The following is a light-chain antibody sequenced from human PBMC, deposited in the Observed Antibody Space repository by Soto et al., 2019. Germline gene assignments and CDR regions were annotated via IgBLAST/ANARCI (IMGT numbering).Light chain of an antibody. CDR1: HSFNITY. J-gene: IGKJ1*01. CDR3: QQYGSATRT. Sequence: IVLMQSPGALSLSQGERATLSXRASHSFNITYLAWYQQKPGXAPTLXXYGXSSRATGIPDRLSGSGSGTAFTLTISRLDPEDFAVYYFQQYGSATRTFGQGTKVDIK. CDR2: GXS. V-gene: IGKV3-20*01.